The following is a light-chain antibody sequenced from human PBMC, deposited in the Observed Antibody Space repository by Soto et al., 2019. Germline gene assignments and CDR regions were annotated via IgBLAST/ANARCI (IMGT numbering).Light chain of an antibody. CDR2: EVN. CDR3: CSSGGSPTYV. CDR1: SSNVGSYKL. Sequence: QSVLTQPASVSGSPGQSITISCTGTSSNVGSYKLVSWYQQHPGKAPKLMLFEVNKRPSGVSNRFSGSKSGNTASLTISGLTVEDEADYYCCSSGGSPTYVFGTGTKLTVL. J-gene: IGLJ1*01. V-gene: IGLV2-23*02.